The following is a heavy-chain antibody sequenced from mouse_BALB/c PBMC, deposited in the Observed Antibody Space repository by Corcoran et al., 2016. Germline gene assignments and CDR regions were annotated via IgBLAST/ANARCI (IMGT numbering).Heavy chain of an antibody. J-gene: IGHJ2*01. Sequence: DVQLQESGPGIVKPSQSLSLTCAVTGYSITSGYYWNWIRQFPGNKLEWMGYISYDGSNNYNPSQKNRISITRDTSKNQFFLKLNSVTTEDTATYYCATLLRPFDYWGQGTTLTVSS. D-gene: IGHD1-2*01. CDR1: GYSITSGYY. V-gene: IGHV3-6*02. CDR3: ATLLRPFDY. CDR2: ISYDGSN.